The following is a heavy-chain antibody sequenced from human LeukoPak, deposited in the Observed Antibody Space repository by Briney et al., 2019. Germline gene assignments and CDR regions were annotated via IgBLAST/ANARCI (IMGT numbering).Heavy chain of an antibody. V-gene: IGHV4-39*07. Sequence: GSLRLSCAASGFTFSSYSMNWVRQPPGKGLEWIGSIYYSGSTYYNPSLKSRVTISVDTSKNQFSLKLTSVTAADTAVYYCARRVRVIPNWFDPWGQGTLVTVSS. CDR1: GFTFSSYS. J-gene: IGHJ5*02. CDR2: IYYSGST. CDR3: ARRVRVIPNWFDP. D-gene: IGHD2-21*01.